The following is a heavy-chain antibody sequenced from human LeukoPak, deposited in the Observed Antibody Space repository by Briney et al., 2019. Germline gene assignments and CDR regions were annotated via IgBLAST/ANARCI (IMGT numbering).Heavy chain of an antibody. V-gene: IGHV1-2*02. CDR3: ARDSTGSYLDY. CDR2: ISPNSGGA. CDR1: GYTFTVYY. D-gene: IGHD1-26*01. J-gene: IGHJ4*02. Sequence: ASVKVSCKASGYTFTVYYLHWVRQAPGQGLEWMGWISPNSGGAHYAQKFQGRVTMTRDTSITTAYMELSRLRSDDTAVFYCARDSTGSYLDYWGQGTLVTVSS.